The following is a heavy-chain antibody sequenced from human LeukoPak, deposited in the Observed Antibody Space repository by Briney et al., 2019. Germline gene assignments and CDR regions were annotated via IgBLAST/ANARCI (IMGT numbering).Heavy chain of an antibody. CDR1: GFTFSSFG. CDR3: AKVGSGGSWYWYYFDY. J-gene: IGHJ4*02. Sequence: GGSLRLSCAASGFTFSSFGMHWVRQAPGKGLEWVAVIWYDGSNKYYADSVKGRFTISRDNSKNTLYLQMNSLRAEDTAVYYCAKVGSGGSWYWYYFDYWGQGTLVTVSS. D-gene: IGHD6-13*01. CDR2: IWYDGSNK. V-gene: IGHV3-33*06.